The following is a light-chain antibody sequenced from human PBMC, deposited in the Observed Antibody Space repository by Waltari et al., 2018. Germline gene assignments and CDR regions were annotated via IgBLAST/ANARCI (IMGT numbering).Light chain of an antibody. Sequence: QSALTQPPSASGSHGQSVTISCTGTTSAIGAYNFVSWYQKHPGKAPKILIFEVSKRPSGVPDRFSGSKSGITASLTVSGLQAEDEADYYCSSYAGSDNLRVFGTGTTVTVL. J-gene: IGLJ1*01. CDR1: TSAIGAYNF. V-gene: IGLV2-8*01. CDR2: EVS. CDR3: SSYAGSDNLRV.